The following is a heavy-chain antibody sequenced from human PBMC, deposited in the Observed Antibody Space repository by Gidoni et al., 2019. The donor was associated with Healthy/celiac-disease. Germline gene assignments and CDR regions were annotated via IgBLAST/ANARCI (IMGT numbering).Heavy chain of an antibody. J-gene: IGHJ4*02. V-gene: IGHV3-7*01. CDR1: GFTFSRDW. Sequence: EVQLVESGGGLVQPGGSLRLSCAPSGFTFSRDWMSWVRQAPGKGLEWVGNIKQDGSEKYYVDSVKGRFTISRDNAKNSLYLQMNSLRAEDTAVYYCARDQSAADPYYFDYWGQGTLVTVSS. CDR2: IKQDGSEK. D-gene: IGHD6-13*01. CDR3: ARDQSAADPYYFDY.